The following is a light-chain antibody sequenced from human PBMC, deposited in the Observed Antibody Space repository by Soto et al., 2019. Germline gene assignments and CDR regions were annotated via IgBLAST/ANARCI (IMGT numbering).Light chain of an antibody. CDR3: QQRSKWPRT. V-gene: IGKV3-11*01. CDR2: DAS. CDR1: QSVSSY. J-gene: IGKJ1*01. Sequence: ENLLTQSPTTLSLSPGERATLSCRASQSVSSYLAWYQQKPGQAPRLLIYDASNRATGIPARFSGSGSGTDFTLTISSLEPEDFAVYYCQQRSKWPRTFGQGSKVDIK.